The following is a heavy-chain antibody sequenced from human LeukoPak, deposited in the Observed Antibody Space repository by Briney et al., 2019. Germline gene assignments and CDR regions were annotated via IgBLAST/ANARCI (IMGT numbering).Heavy chain of an antibody. CDR2: ISAYNGNT. D-gene: IGHD6-13*01. CDR3: ARVTPGIAAAGNRYYYYYGMDV. Sequence: ASVKVSCKASGYTFTSYGISSVRQAPGQGLEWMGWISAYNGNTNYAQKLQGRVTITADESTSTAYMELSSLRSEDTAVYYCARVTPGIAAAGNRYYYYYGMDVWGQGTTVTVSS. V-gene: IGHV1-18*01. J-gene: IGHJ6*02. CDR1: GYTFTSYG.